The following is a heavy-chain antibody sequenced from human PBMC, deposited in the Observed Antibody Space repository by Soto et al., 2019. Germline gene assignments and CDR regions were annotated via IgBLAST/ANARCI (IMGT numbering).Heavy chain of an antibody. V-gene: IGHV3-48*03. CDR1: GFAFRSFE. Sequence: GGSLRLSCAASGFAFRSFEVYWVRQAPGKGLEWVSYISSSGSTIYYADSVKGRFTISRDNAKNSLYLQMNSLRAEDTAVYYCASPPDVWGQGTTVTVSS. J-gene: IGHJ6*02. CDR3: ASPPDV. CDR2: ISSSGSTI.